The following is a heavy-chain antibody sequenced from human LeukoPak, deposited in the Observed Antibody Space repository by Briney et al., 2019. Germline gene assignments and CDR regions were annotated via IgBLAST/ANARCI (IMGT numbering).Heavy chain of an antibody. CDR1: GFTFSSYW. Sequence: PGGSLRLSCAASGFTFSSYWMSWVRQAPGKGLEWVANIKQDGSEKYYVDSVKGRFTISRDNSKNTLYLQMNSLRAEDTAVYYCAKDPAYYQDLDFDYWGQGTLVTVSS. V-gene: IGHV3-7*03. J-gene: IGHJ4*02. CDR2: IKQDGSEK. CDR3: AKDPAYYQDLDFDY. D-gene: IGHD2-2*01.